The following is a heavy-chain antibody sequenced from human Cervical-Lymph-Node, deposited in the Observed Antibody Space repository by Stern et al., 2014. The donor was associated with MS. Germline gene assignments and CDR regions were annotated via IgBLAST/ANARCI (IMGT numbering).Heavy chain of an antibody. Sequence: QVQLMQSGAEVKKPGSSVKVSCKASGGTFSTYAISWVRQAPGQGLEWMGGIIPIIGTANYAQKFQGRVTITADESTTTAYMELSSLRSEDTAVYYCASGGRSSWYFDLWGRGTLVTVSS. CDR2: IIPIIGTA. V-gene: IGHV1-69*01. CDR3: ASGGRSSWYFDL. J-gene: IGHJ2*01. D-gene: IGHD6-6*01. CDR1: GGTFSTYA.